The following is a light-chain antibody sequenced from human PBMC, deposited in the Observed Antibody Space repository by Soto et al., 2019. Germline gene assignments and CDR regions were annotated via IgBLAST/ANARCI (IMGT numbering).Light chain of an antibody. Sequence: EIVLTQSPATVSLSPGERATLSCRARQSVSSYLAWYQQKPGQAPRLLIYDVSNRATGTPARFSGSGSGTDFTLTISSLEPEDFAFYYCQQRSNWRLTFGGGTQVEIK. CDR1: QSVSSY. CDR3: QQRSNWRLT. CDR2: DVS. J-gene: IGKJ4*01. V-gene: IGKV3-11*01.